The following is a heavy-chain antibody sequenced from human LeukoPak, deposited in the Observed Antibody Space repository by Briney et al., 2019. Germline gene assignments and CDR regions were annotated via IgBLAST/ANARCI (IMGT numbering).Heavy chain of an antibody. Sequence: GGSLRLSCAASGFTFSSYWMNWVRQAPGKGPEWLANIKQDGSEKYYVDSVKGRFTISRDNAKSSLSLQMSSLRIEDTAVYYCVRSRDIWGQGTMVTVSS. CDR3: VRSRDI. J-gene: IGHJ3*02. CDR2: IKQDGSEK. V-gene: IGHV3-7*01. CDR1: GFTFSSYW.